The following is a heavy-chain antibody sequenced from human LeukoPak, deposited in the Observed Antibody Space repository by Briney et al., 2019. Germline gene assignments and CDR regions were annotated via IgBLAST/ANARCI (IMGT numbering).Heavy chain of an antibody. CDR1: GGSISSGGYY. J-gene: IGHJ4*02. CDR3: ARTALYSSSGFDY. Sequence: SETLSLTCTVSGGSISSGGYYWSWIRQHQGKGLEWIGCIYYSGSTYYNPSLKSRVTISVDTSKNQFSLKLSSVTAADTAVYYCARTALYSSSGFDYWGQGTLVTVSS. V-gene: IGHV4-31*03. D-gene: IGHD6-6*01. CDR2: IYYSGST.